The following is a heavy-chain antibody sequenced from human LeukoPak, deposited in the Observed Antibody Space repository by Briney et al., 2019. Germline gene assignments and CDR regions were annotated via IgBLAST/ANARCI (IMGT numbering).Heavy chain of an antibody. CDR1: GGSFSGYY. CDR3: ARAQKAYYYDSSGAYYFDY. J-gene: IGHJ4*02. Sequence: SETLSLTCAVYGGSFSGYYWSWIRQPPGKGLEWIGEINHSGSTNYNPSLKSRVTISVDTSKNQFSLKLSPVTAADTAVYYCARAQKAYYYDSSGAYYFDYWGQGTLVTVSS. D-gene: IGHD3-22*01. V-gene: IGHV4-34*01. CDR2: INHSGST.